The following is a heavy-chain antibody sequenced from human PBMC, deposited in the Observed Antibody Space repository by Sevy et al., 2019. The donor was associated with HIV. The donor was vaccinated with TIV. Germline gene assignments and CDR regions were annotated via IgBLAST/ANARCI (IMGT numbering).Heavy chain of an antibody. D-gene: IGHD3-9*01. CDR2: ISGSGGST. Sequence: GGSLRLSCAASGFTFSSYAMSWVRQAPGKGLEWVSAISGSGGSTYYADSVKGRFTISRDNSKNTLYLQMNSLRAEDTAVYCCGRRYFDWQSYYFDYWGQGTLVTVSS. CDR3: GRRYFDWQSYYFDY. CDR1: GFTFSSYA. V-gene: IGHV3-23*01. J-gene: IGHJ4*02.